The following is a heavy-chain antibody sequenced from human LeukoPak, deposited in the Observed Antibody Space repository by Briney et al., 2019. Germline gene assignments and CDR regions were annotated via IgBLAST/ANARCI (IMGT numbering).Heavy chain of an antibody. V-gene: IGHV4-39*01. D-gene: IGHD1-14*01. CDR1: GGSISSSTYY. CDR3: ARHYGRGPLDY. CDR2: IYCSGST. Sequence: SETLSLTCTVSGGSISSSTYYWGWIRQPPGKGLECIGTIYCSGSTYYNPSLKSRVTISVDTSKNQFSLKLTSVTAADTAVYYCARHYGRGPLDYWGQGTLVTVPS. J-gene: IGHJ4*02.